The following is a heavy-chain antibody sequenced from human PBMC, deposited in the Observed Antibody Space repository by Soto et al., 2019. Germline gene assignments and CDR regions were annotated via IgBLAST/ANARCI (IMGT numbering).Heavy chain of an antibody. V-gene: IGHV3-33*01. CDR3: ARDSFKDEITGTEDAFDI. CDR1: GFTFSSYG. Sequence: GGSLRLSCAASGFTFSSYGMHWVRQAPGKGLEWVAVMWYDGSNKYYADSVKGRFTISRDNSKNTLYLQMNSLRAEDTAVYYCARDSFKDEITGTEDAFDIWGQGTMVTVSS. J-gene: IGHJ3*02. CDR2: MWYDGSNK. D-gene: IGHD1-7*01.